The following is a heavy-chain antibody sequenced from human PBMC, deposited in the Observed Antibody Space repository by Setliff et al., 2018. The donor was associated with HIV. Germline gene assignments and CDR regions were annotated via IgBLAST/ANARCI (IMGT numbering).Heavy chain of an antibody. CDR2: ISSSGFPI. V-gene: IGHV3-43D*03. CDR3: AKGHATVTSHTEIDY. Sequence: GSLRLSCEASGFTFSTYGMNWVRHAPGKGLEWVAQISSSGFPIYYADSVKGRFTISRDNSKDSLYLQMNSLRAEDTALYYCAKGHATVTSHTEIDYWGQGTLVTVSS. D-gene: IGHD4-17*01. J-gene: IGHJ4*02. CDR1: GFTFSTYG.